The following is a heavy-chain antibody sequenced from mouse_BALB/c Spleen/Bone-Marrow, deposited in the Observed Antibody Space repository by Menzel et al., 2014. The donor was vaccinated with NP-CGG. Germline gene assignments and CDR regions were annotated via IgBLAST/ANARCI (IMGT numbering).Heavy chain of an antibody. Sequence: VKLVESGPGLVAPSQRLSITCTVSGFSLTSYDISWIRQPPGKGLEWLGVIWTGGGTNYNSAFMSRLSISKDNSKSQVFLKMNSLQTDDTAIYYCVRDHPHYYGSSSYAMDYWGQGTSVTVSS. J-gene: IGHJ4*01. CDR1: GFSLTSYD. CDR2: IWTGGGT. CDR3: VRDHPHYYGSSSYAMDY. D-gene: IGHD1-1*01. V-gene: IGHV2-9-2*01.